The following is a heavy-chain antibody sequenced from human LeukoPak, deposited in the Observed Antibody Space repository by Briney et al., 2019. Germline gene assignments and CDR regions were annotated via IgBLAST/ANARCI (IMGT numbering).Heavy chain of an antibody. D-gene: IGHD1-26*01. CDR3: VKDYQVGNSPAFGDY. V-gene: IGHV3-23*01. CDR1: GFTFSSHA. J-gene: IGHJ4*02. Sequence: GGSLGLSCAAPGFTFSSHAMSWVRRAPGKGLEWVSGLIENGATTYYADSVKGRFTISRDNSRNTMYLQMNSLRVEDTAVYYCVKDYQVGNSPAFGDYWGQGTLVTISS. CDR2: LIENGATT.